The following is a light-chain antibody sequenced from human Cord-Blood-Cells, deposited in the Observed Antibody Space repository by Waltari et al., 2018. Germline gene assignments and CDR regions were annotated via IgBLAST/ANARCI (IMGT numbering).Light chain of an antibody. CDR2: EVR. Sequence: QSALTQPASVSGSPGQSITISCTGTSSDVGGYNYVSWYQQHPGKAPKRMIYEVRNRPAGVSNRFSGSKSGNTASLTISGLQAEDEADYYCSSYTSSSVVFGGGTKLTVL. V-gene: IGLV2-14*01. CDR3: SSYTSSSVV. J-gene: IGLJ2*01. CDR1: SSDVGGYNY.